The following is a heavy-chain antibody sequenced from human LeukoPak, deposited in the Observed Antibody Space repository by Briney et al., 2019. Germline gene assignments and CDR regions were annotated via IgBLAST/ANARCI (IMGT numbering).Heavy chain of an antibody. CDR1: GGSISSSAYY. CDR3: AHSNDYGGPFDF. V-gene: IGHV4-39*01. Sequence: SETLSLTCSVSGGSISSSAYYWGWIRQPPGQGLEWIGSIYYSGNTYYNPSLKSPVTISIDTSKNQFSLRLISVTAADTTTYCAHSNDYGGPFDFWGQGTLVTVSS. CDR2: IYYSGNT. D-gene: IGHD4-23*01. J-gene: IGHJ4*02.